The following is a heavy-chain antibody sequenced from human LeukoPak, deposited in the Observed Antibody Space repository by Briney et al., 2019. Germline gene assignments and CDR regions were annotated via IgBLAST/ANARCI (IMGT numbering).Heavy chain of an antibody. CDR3: ARNGVGSTPAGMGY. D-gene: IGHD1-14*01. Sequence: SETLSLTCAVYGGSFSGYYWSWIRQPPGKGLEWIGEINHSGSTNYNPSLKSRVTISVDTSKNQFSLKLSSVAAADTAVYYCARNGVGSTPAGMGYWGQGTLVTVSS. CDR2: INHSGST. CDR1: GGSFSGYY. J-gene: IGHJ4*02. V-gene: IGHV4-34*01.